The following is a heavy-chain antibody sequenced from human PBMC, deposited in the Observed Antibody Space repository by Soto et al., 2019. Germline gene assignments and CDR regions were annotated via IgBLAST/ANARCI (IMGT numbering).Heavy chain of an antibody. CDR2: ISGSGGST. CDR1: GFTFSSYA. Sequence: GGSLRLSCAASGFTFSSYAMSWVRQAPGKGLEWVSAISGSGGSTYYADSVKGRFTISRDNSKNTLYLQMNSLRAEDTAVYYCAKDKEPGRLVVVPADSDYWGQGTLVTVSS. CDR3: AKDKEPGRLVVVPADSDY. J-gene: IGHJ4*02. D-gene: IGHD2-2*01. V-gene: IGHV3-23*01.